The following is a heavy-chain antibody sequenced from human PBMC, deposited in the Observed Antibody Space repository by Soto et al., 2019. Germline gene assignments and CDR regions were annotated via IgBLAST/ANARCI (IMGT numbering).Heavy chain of an antibody. CDR1: GGTFSSYA. Sequence: QVQLVQSGAEVKKPGSSVKVSCKASGGTFSSYAISWVRQAPGQGLEWMGGIIPIFGTANYAQKFQGRVTITADESTSTAYMELSSLRSEDTAVYYCARIERYCISTSCTDAFDIRGQGTMVTVSS. CDR3: ARIERYCISTSCTDAFDI. V-gene: IGHV1-69*12. D-gene: IGHD2-2*01. CDR2: IIPIFGTA. J-gene: IGHJ3*02.